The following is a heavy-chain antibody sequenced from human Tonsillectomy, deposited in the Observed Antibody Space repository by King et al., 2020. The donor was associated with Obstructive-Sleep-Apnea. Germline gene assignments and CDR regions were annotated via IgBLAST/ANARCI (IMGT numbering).Heavy chain of an antibody. Sequence: QLQESGPGLVKPSGTLSLTCTVSGYSISSGYYWGWIRQPPGKGLEWIGSIYYSGSTYYNPSLKSRVTIAVDTSKNQFSLRLRSVTAADTAVYYCARDPGHIGVVTANQGWGQGTLVTVSS. D-gene: IGHD2-21*02. V-gene: IGHV4-38-2*02. J-gene: IGHJ4*02. CDR3: ARDPGHIGVVTANQG. CDR2: IYYSGST. CDR1: GYSISSGYY.